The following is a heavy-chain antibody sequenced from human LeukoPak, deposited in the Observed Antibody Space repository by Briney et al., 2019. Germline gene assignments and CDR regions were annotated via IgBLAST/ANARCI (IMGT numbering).Heavy chain of an antibody. CDR1: GFTSSDHY. CDR2: SENKADRYTK. CDR3: TSGLPAARGGFDM. V-gene: IGHV3-72*01. D-gene: IGHD6-6*01. J-gene: IGHJ3*02. Sequence: GGSLRLSCAASGFTSSDHYMDWVRQAPGKGLEWVGRSENKADRYTKQYAASVKGRFTISRDDSKNSLCLQMNSLKTEDTAVYYCTSGLPAARGGFDMWGQGTMVTVSS.